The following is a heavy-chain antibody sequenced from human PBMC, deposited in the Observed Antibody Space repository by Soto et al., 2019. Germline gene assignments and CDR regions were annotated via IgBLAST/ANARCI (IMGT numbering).Heavy chain of an antibody. D-gene: IGHD6-6*01. J-gene: IGHJ4*02. CDR1: GFTFSNYA. CDR3: AKGGRSSSTTRSYFDF. CDR2: ISGSGDTT. V-gene: IGHV3-23*01. Sequence: EVQLLESGGVLVQPGGSLRLSCAASGFTFSNYAMTWVRQAPGKGLEWVSTISGSGDTTYYADSVKGRFTISRDSSKDTIYVEMNTLRTEDTAIYYCAKGGRSSSTTRSYFDFRGQGTLVTVSS.